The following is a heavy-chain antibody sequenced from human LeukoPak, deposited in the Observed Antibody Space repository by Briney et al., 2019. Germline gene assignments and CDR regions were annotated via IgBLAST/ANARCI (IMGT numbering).Heavy chain of an antibody. V-gene: IGHV3-66*01. CDR3: ATYSSLNRREFQF. CDR1: EFIVSTNY. Sequence: GSLRLSCAATEFIVSTNYMSWVRQAPGKGLEGVSVIYDGGRTYYANSVKGRFTNSRDSSKNTFYLQMNSLRAEDTAVYYCATYSSLNRREFQFWGQGTLLTVSS. D-gene: IGHD3-22*01. CDR2: IYDGGRT. J-gene: IGHJ1*01.